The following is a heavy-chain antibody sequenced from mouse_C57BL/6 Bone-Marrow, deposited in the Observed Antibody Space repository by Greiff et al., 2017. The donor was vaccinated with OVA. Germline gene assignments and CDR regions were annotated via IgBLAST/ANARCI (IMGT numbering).Heavy chain of an antibody. Sequence: QVQLQQPGAELVMPGASVKLSCKASGYTFTSYWMHWVKQRPGQGLEWIGEIDPSDSYTNYNQKFKGKSTLTVDKSSSTAYMQLSSLTSEDSAVYYCARDPYGSSYGWFAYWGQGTLVTVSA. CDR1: GYTFTSYW. V-gene: IGHV1-69*01. D-gene: IGHD1-1*01. J-gene: IGHJ3*01. CDR2: IDPSDSYT. CDR3: ARDPYGSSYGWFAY.